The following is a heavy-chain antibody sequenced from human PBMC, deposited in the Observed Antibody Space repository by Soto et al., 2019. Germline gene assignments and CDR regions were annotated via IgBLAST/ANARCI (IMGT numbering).Heavy chain of an antibody. J-gene: IGHJ5*02. V-gene: IGHV1-69*01. CDR3: ARRGYDYGDYSNWFDP. Sequence: QVQLVQSGAEVKKPGSSVKVSCKASGGTFSSYAISWVRQAPGQGLEWMGGIIPIFGTANYAQKFQGRVMITADESTSTAYMELSSLRSEDTAVYYCARRGYDYGDYSNWFDPWGQGTLVTVSS. D-gene: IGHD4-17*01. CDR1: GGTFSSYA. CDR2: IIPIFGTA.